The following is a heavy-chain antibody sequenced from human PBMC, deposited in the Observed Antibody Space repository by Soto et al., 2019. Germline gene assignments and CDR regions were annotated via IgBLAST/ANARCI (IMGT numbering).Heavy chain of an antibody. J-gene: IGHJ6*04. CDR3: ARRGGGVMVKRGQRQYGMDV. CDR1: GYTSADYW. CDR2: IDPSDSQT. D-gene: IGHD2-8*01. Sequence: GESMKDSCKGAGYTSADYWITWVSQKPGKGLEWRGRIDPSDSQTYYSPSFRGHVTISVTKSISTAYLQWSSLKASDTAMYYCARRGGGVMVKRGQRQYGMDVCGEGTTVTVSS. V-gene: IGHV5-10-1*01.